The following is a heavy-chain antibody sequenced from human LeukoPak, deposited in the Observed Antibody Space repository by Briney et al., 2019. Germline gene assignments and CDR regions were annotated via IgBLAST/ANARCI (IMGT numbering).Heavy chain of an antibody. Sequence: PSETLSLTCTVYGGSISSYYWSLIRQPPGKGLEWIGYIYYSGSTNYNPSLKSRVTISVDTSKNQFSLKLSSVTAADTAVYYCARVLDYGGSTFDYWGQGTLVTVSS. CDR1: GGSISSYY. J-gene: IGHJ4*02. CDR3: ARVLDYGGSTFDY. D-gene: IGHD4-23*01. V-gene: IGHV4-59*01. CDR2: IYYSGST.